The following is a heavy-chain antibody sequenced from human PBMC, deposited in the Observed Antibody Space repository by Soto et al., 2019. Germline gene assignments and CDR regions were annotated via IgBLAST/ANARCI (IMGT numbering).Heavy chain of an antibody. CDR3: ARRGLEPTDNDAFDI. J-gene: IGHJ3*02. V-gene: IGHV4-39*01. D-gene: IGHD1-1*01. CDR1: GGSISSSTYY. Sequence: SETLSLTCTVSGGSISSSTYYWDWIRQPPGKGLEWIGSIYYSGISSYNPSLKSRVTISVDTSKNQFSLKLSSVTAADTALYYCARRGLEPTDNDAFDIWGQGTMVTVSS. CDR2: IYYSGIS.